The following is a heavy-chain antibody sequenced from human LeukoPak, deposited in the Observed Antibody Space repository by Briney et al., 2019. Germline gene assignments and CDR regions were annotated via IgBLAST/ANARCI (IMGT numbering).Heavy chain of an antibody. CDR3: ARGAPSNDAFDI. V-gene: IGHV4-39*07. J-gene: IGHJ3*02. CDR2: IYYSGST. CDR1: GGSISSSSYY. Sequence: TETLSLTCTVSGGSISSSSYYWGWIRQPPGKGLEWIGSIYYSGSTYYNPSLKSRVAISVDTSKNQFSLKLSSVTAADTAVYYCARGAPSNDAFDIWGQGTMVTVSS.